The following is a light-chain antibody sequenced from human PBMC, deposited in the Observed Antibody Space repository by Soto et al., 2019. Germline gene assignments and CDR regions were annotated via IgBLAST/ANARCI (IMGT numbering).Light chain of an antibody. CDR3: LQYSTYPGT. Sequence: DIQMTQSPSSLSASVGERVTITCRASQGIRMYLDWFQQKPAKAPERLIYAASSLQSGVPSRFIGSGSGTQYTHTTSSLQGEDIATYYCLQYSTYPGTLGKGTKVEIK. J-gene: IGKJ1*01. CDR2: AAS. CDR1: QGIRMY. V-gene: IGKV1-17*01.